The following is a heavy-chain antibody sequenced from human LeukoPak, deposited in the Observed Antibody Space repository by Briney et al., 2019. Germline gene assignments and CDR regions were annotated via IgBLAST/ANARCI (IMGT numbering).Heavy chain of an antibody. J-gene: IGHJ4*02. D-gene: IGHD2-2*01. CDR2: ISYDGSNK. CDR1: GFTLSSYG. Sequence: GGSLRLSCAASGFTLSSYGMHWVRQAPGKGLEWVAVISYDGSNKYYADSVKGRFTISRDNSKNTLYLQMNSLRSEDTAVYYCATGYCSSTSCYWPYNWNYPSDYWGQGTLVTVSS. CDR3: ATGYCSSTSCYWPYNWNYPSDY. V-gene: IGHV3-30*03.